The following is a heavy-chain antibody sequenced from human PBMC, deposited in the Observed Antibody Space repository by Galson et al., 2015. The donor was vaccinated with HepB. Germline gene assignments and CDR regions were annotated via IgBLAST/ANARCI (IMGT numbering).Heavy chain of an antibody. J-gene: IGHJ4*02. V-gene: IGHV2-70*18. CDR3: ARYQPGLRAFDY. Sequence: SWVRQAPGKALEWLALIDWDDDKYYSTSLKTRLTISKDTSKNQVVLTMTNMDPVDTATYYCARYQPGLRAFDYWGQGTLVTVSS. CDR2: IDWDDDK. D-gene: IGHD2-2*01.